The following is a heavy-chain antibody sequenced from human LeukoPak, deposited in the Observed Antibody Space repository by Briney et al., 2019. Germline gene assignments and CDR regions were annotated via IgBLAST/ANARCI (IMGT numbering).Heavy chain of an antibody. CDR2: ISWDSGSI. Sequence: GGSLRLSCAASGFTFDDYAMHWVRQAPGKGLEWVSGISWDSGSIGYADSVKGRFTISRDNAKNSLYLQMNSLRAEDTALYYCAKGRDKYQLLSKNWFDPWGQGTLVTASS. CDR1: GFTFDDYA. V-gene: IGHV3-9*01. CDR3: AKGRDKYQLLSKNWFDP. J-gene: IGHJ5*02. D-gene: IGHD2-2*01.